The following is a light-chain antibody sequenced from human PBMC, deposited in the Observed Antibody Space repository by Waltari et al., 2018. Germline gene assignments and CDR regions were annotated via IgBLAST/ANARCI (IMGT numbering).Light chain of an antibody. Sequence: QSVVTQPPSASGTPGQWVTISCSGSSSNIGSNTVNWYQQLPGTAPKLLVYSDNQRPSGVTDRFSGSKSGTSASLAISGLQSEDEAGYYCAAWDDSLNAVVFGGGTKLTVL. J-gene: IGLJ3*02. CDR2: SDN. V-gene: IGLV1-44*01. CDR3: AAWDDSLNAVV. CDR1: SSNIGSNT.